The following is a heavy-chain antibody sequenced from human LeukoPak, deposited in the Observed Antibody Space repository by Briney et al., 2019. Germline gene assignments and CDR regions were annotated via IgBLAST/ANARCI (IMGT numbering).Heavy chain of an antibody. CDR2: ISGSVGIT. CDR3: AKVTSESDAFDI. J-gene: IGHJ3*02. Sequence: GGSLKLSCAASGFTFSKYAMNWVRQPPGKGLEWVSRISGSVGITFYADSVKGRFTISRDNSKNTLYMQMNSLRAEDTAVYYCAKVTSESDAFDIWGQGTMVTVSS. V-gene: IGHV3-23*01. CDR1: GFTFSKYA.